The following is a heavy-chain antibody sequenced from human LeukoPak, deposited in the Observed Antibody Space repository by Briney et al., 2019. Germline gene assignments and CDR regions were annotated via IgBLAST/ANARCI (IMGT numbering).Heavy chain of an antibody. V-gene: IGHV4-39*07. Sequence: SETLSLTCTVSGGSISSSSYYWGWIRQPPGKGLEWIGSIYYSGSTYYNPSLKSRVTISVDTSKNQFSLKLSSVTAADTAVYYCARVGYYALSEYFQHWGQGTLVTVSS. J-gene: IGHJ1*01. CDR3: ARVGYYALSEYFQH. CDR2: IYYSGST. D-gene: IGHD3-10*01. CDR1: GGSISSSSYY.